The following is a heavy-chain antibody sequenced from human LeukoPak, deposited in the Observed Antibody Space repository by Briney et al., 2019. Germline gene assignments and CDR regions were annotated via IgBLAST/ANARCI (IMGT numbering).Heavy chain of an antibody. V-gene: IGHV4-34*01. Sequence: SETLSLTCAVYGGSFSGYYWGWIRQPPGKGLEWIGEINHSGSTNYNPSLKSRVTISVDTSKNQFSLKLSSVTAADTAVYYCARVPYRSGSYSDYWGQGTLVTVSS. J-gene: IGHJ4*02. CDR2: INHSGST. CDR1: GGSFSGYY. D-gene: IGHD1-26*01. CDR3: ARVPYRSGSYSDY.